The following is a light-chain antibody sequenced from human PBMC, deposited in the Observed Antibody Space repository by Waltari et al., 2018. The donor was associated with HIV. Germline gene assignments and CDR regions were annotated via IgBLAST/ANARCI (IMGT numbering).Light chain of an antibody. CDR2: WAS. J-gene: IGKJ1*01. V-gene: IGKV4-1*01. CDR1: QSLLYSSNDKNF. CDR3: QQYYNTLWT. Sequence: DIVMTQSPDSLAVSLGERATINCKSSQSLLYSSNDKNFLAWYQQKPRQPPKLLIYWASIRESGVPDRFSASVSGTDFTLTINSLQAEDVAVYYCQQYYNTLWTFGQGTKVEIK.